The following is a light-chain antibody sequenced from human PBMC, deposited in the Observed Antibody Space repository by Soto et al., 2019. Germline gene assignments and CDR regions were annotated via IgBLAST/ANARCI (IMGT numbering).Light chain of an antibody. J-gene: IGKJ2*01. CDR3: QQYNTN. Sequence: IQMTQSPSTLSASVGDTVTITCRASQSINNWLAWYQQKPGKAPKVVIYDASSLGSGVPSRFSGRGSGTEFTLTISSLQSDDFANYYCQQYNTNFGQGTKLEIK. CDR1: QSINNW. CDR2: DAS. V-gene: IGKV1-5*01.